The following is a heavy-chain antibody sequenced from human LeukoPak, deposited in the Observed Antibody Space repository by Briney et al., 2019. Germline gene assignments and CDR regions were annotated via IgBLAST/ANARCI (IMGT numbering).Heavy chain of an antibody. CDR2: ISGSNGNT. CDR3: ARDISWLGFDY. J-gene: IGHJ4*02. Sequence: GASVKVSCKASGYTFTSYYMHWVRQAPGQGLEWMGWISGSNGNTNYAQKLQGRVTMTTDTSTSTAYMELRSLRSDDTAVYYCARDISWLGFDYWGQGILVTVSS. D-gene: IGHD6-19*01. V-gene: IGHV1-18*04. CDR1: GYTFTSYY.